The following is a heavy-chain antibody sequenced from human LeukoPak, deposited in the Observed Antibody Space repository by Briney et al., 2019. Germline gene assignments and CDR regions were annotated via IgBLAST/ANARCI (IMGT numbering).Heavy chain of an antibody. Sequence: PGGSLRLSCAASGFTFSTYALHWVRQAPGTGLEWVAVISSDGKSKIYADSVKGRFTISRDNSKNTLFLQMNSLRTEDTAVYYCARDPMADFDYWGQGALVTVSS. CDR2: ISSDGKSK. D-gene: IGHD2-8*01. CDR1: GFTFSTYA. CDR3: ARDPMADFDY. J-gene: IGHJ4*02. V-gene: IGHV3-30*04.